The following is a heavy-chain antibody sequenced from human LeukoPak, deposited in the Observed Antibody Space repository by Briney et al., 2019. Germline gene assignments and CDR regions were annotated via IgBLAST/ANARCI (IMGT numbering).Heavy chain of an antibody. CDR1: GFSFSSYD. Sequence: PGKSLRLSCAAPGFSFSSYDMHWVRQAPGKGLEWVAIIWLDGSAEYYGDSVKGRFTVSRDNSKNTLYLQMDSLRVEDTAVYYCARDLNREDFDYWGQGTLVAVSS. J-gene: IGHJ4*02. V-gene: IGHV3-33*01. CDR2: IWLDGSAE. CDR3: ARDLNREDFDY. D-gene: IGHD1-14*01.